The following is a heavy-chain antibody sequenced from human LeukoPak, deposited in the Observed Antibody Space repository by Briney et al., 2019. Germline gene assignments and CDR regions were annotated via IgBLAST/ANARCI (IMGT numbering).Heavy chain of an antibody. V-gene: IGHV3-66*01. J-gene: IGHJ3*02. D-gene: IGHD4-17*01. CDR3: ARGMTTVTNDAFDI. Sequence: GGSLRLSCAASGFTVSSNYMSWVRQAPGKGLEWVSVIYSGGSTYYADSVKGRFTISRDNYKNTLYLQMNSLRAEDTAVYYCARGMTTVTNDAFDIWGQGTMVTVSS. CDR2: IYSGGST. CDR1: GFTVSSNY.